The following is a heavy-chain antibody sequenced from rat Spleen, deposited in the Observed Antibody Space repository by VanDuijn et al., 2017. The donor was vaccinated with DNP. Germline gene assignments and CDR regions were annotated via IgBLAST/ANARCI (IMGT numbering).Heavy chain of an antibody. CDR3: ARSGYYSSYPSRVMDA. Sequence: QVQLKESGPGLVQPSQTLSLTCTVSGFSLTSYGVSWVRQPPGKGLEWIGAIWSGGSTDYNSALKSRLSISRDTSKSQVLLKMNSLQTEDTAMYFCARSGYYSSYPSRVMDAWGQGASVTVSS. J-gene: IGHJ4*01. D-gene: IGHD1-2*01. CDR2: IWSGGST. V-gene: IGHV2-16*01. CDR1: GFSLTSYG.